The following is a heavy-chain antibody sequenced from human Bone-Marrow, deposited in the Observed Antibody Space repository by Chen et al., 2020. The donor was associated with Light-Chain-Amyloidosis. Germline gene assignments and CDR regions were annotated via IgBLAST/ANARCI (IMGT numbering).Heavy chain of an antibody. Sequence: EVQLVEFGGDFVQPGRSLRLSCPGSGFTFGDYAVSWLRQAPGKGLEWVGFIRRKSYGGTTEYAASAKGRFTISRDDSISTAYLQMNSLRTDDTAVYSCTSGAAADKYYYGLDVWGQGTTVTVSS. CDR1: GFTFGDYA. V-gene: IGHV3-49*03. CDR2: IRRKSYGGTT. CDR3: TSGAAADKYYYGLDV. J-gene: IGHJ6*02. D-gene: IGHD6-13*01.